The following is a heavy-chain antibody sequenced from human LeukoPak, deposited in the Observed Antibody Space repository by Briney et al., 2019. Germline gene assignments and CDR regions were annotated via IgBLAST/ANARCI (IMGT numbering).Heavy chain of an antibody. CDR3: ARWERGGWYGERY. CDR1: GYTFTAYY. D-gene: IGHD6-19*01. J-gene: IGHJ4*02. CDR2: INTNTGNP. V-gene: IGHV7-4-1*02. Sequence: ASVKVSCKASGYTFTAYYIHWVRQAPGQGLEWMGWINTNTGNPTYAQGFTGRFVFSLDTSVSTAYLQISSLKAEDTAVYYCARWERGGWYGERYWGQGTLVTVS.